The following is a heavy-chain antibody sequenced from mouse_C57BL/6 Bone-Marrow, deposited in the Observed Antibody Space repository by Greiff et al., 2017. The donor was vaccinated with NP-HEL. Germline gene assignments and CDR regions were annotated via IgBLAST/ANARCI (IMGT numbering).Heavy chain of an antibody. Sequence: QVQLQQSGPELVKPGASVKISCKASGYAFSSSWMNWVKQRPGKGLEWIGRIYPGDGDTNYNGKFKGKATLTADKSSSTAYMQLSSLTSEDSAVYFCARTRWDYWGQGTTLTVSS. V-gene: IGHV1-82*01. CDR1: GYAFSSSW. CDR3: ARTRWDY. J-gene: IGHJ2*01. CDR2: IYPGDGDT.